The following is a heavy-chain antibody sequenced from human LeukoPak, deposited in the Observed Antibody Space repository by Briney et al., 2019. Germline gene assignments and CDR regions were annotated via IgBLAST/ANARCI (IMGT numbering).Heavy chain of an antibody. D-gene: IGHD5-24*01. CDR1: GGTFSSYA. Sequence: ASVTVSCKASGGTFSSYAISWVRQAPGQALEWMGGIIPIFGTANYAQKFQGRVTITADKSTSTAYMELSSLRSEDTAVYYCARGAGDGWYYFDYWGQGTLVTVSS. CDR2: IIPIFGTA. J-gene: IGHJ4*02. CDR3: ARGAGDGWYYFDY. V-gene: IGHV1-69*06.